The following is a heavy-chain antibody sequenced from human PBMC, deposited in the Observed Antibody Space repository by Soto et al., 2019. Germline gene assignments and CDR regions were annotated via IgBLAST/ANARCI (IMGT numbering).Heavy chain of an antibody. CDR2: ISGSGGST. V-gene: IGHV3-23*01. CDR1: GFTFSSYA. CDR3: AKGVGLQDKIDY. J-gene: IGHJ4*02. D-gene: IGHD5-12*01. Sequence: GSLRLSCAASGFTFSSYAMSWVRQAPGKGLEWVSAISGSGGSTYYADSVKGRFTISRDNSKNTLYLQMNSLRAEDTAVYYCAKGVGLQDKIDYWGQGTLVTVSS.